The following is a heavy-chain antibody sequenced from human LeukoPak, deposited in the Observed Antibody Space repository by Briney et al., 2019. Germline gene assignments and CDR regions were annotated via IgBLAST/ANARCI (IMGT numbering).Heavy chain of an antibody. CDR2: ISYEGRTT. D-gene: IGHD6-13*01. CDR3: AKGGTARISTWYDN. Sequence: GGSLRLSCAASGFTLSTYWMSWVRQAPGKGLEWVAVISYEGRTTYYADSVKGRFTISRDNSRNTLFLQMDSLRPEDTAVYYCAKGGTARISTWYDNWGQGTLVTVSS. J-gene: IGHJ4*02. CDR1: GFTLSTYW. V-gene: IGHV3-30*18.